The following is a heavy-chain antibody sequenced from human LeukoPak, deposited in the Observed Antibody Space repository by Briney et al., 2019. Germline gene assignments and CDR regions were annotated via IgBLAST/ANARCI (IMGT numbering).Heavy chain of an antibody. V-gene: IGHV4-4*02. CDR1: GGSISSSHW. CDR2: IHHSGST. J-gene: IGHJ4*02. CDR3: AREGDSTGYYGY. D-gene: IGHD3-22*01. Sequence: MSSETLSLTCAVSGGSISSSHWWSWVRQPPGKGLEWIGEIHHSGSTNYNPSLKSRVTMSVDKSKNQFSLKLSSVTAADTAVYYCAREGDSTGYYGYWGQGTLVTVSS.